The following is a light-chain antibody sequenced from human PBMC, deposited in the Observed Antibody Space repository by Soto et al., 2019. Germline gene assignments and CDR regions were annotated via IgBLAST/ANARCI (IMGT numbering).Light chain of an antibody. CDR1: HTVSRN. CDR3: QQFGSSPRT. J-gene: IGKJ1*01. V-gene: IGKV3-20*01. Sequence: VMTQSAATLSVSPGERATLSCRASHTVSRNLAWYQQRPGQPPRLLFSGMFRRASGVPDRFSGSGSGTDFSLTITTLEPEDSAVYVCQQFGSSPRTFGQGTKVDIK. CDR2: GMF.